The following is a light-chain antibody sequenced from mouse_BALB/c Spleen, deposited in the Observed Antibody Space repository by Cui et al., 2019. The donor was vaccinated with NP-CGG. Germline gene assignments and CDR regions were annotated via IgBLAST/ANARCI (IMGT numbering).Light chain of an antibody. CDR2: GTN. Sequence: HALLTQESALTTSPGETVTLTCRSSTGAVTTSNYANWVQEKPDHLFTGLMGGTNNRAPSVPARFSGSLIEDKAALTITGAQTEDEAIYFCALWYSNHWVFGGGTKLTVL. V-gene: IGLV1*01. CDR3: ALWYSNHWV. CDR1: TGAVTTSNY. J-gene: IGLJ1*01.